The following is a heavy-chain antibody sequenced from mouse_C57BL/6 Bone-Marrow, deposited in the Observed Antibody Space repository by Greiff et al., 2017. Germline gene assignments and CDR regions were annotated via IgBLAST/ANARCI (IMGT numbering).Heavy chain of an antibody. J-gene: IGHJ4*01. Sequence: EVQLQQSGPVLVKPGASVKMSCKASGYTFTDYYMNWVKQSHGKSLEWIGVINPYNGGTSYNQKFKGKATLTVDKSSSTAYMELNSLTSEDSAVYYCAGGYYYGRMDYWGQGTSVTVSS. CDR2: INPYNGGT. D-gene: IGHD1-1*01. V-gene: IGHV1-19*01. CDR1: GYTFTDYY. CDR3: AGGYYYGRMDY.